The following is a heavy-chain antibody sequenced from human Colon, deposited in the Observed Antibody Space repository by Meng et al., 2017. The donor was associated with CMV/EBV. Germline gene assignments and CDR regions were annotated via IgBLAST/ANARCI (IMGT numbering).Heavy chain of an antibody. CDR2: IYYTGST. V-gene: IGHV4-39*01. CDR3: ARHFNSGWSDY. Sequence: QLQLQESGPGLVKPSETLSLTCTVSGGSINSDNYYWGWIRQPPGKGLEWIGAIYYTGSTYYTPSLKSRVTISVDTSKNQFSLKLTSVTAADTAVYYCARHFNSGWSDYWGQGTLVTVSS. CDR1: GGSINSDNYY. J-gene: IGHJ4*02. D-gene: IGHD6-19*01.